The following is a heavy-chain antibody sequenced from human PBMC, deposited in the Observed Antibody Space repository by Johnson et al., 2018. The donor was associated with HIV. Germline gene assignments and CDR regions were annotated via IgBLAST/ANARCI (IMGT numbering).Heavy chain of an antibody. Sequence: VHLVESGGGLVQPGGSLRLSCAASGFTVSSNYMSWVRQAPGKGLEWVSVIYSGGSTYYADSVKGRFTISRDNSKNTLYLQLNSLRAEDTAVYYCAREGSGSWLDAFDIWGQGTMVTVSS. CDR2: IYSGGST. CDR3: AREGSGSWLDAFDI. D-gene: IGHD1-26*01. J-gene: IGHJ3*02. V-gene: IGHV3-66*02. CDR1: GFTVSSNY.